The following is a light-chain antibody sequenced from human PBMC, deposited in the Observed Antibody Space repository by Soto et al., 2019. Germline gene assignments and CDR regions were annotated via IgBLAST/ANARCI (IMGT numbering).Light chain of an antibody. CDR1: SSNIGAGYD. Sequence: QSVLTQPPSVSGAPGQRVTISCTGSSSNIGAGYDVSWYQQLPGTAPKLLIYDDNKRPSGIPDRFSGSKSGTSATLGITGFQTGDEADYYCGSWDSSLSAYVFGTGTKVTVL. V-gene: IGLV1-51*01. J-gene: IGLJ1*01. CDR2: DDN. CDR3: GSWDSSLSAYV.